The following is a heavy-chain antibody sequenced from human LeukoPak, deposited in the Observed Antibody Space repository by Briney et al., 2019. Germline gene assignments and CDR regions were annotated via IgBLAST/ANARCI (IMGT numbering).Heavy chain of an antibody. J-gene: IGHJ3*02. CDR2: ISGSGGST. V-gene: IGHV3-23*01. CDR3: AKEVGPFDI. Sequence: GGSLRLSCAASGFTFSSYAMSWVRQAPGKGLEWVSVISGSGGSTYYADSVKGRFTISRDNSKNTLYLQMNSLRVEDTALFYCAKEVGPFDIWGQGTMVTVSS. CDR1: GFTFSSYA.